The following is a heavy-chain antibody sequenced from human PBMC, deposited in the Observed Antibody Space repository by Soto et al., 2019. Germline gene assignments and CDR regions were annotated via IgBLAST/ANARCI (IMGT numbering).Heavy chain of an antibody. CDR2: IYYSGST. Sequence: PSETLSLTCTVSGGSISSYYWSWIRQPPGKGLEWIGYIYYSGSTNYNPSLKSRVTISVDTSKNQFSLKLSSVTAADTAVYYCARAGVRGVMYWFAPWGQGTLVTVSS. J-gene: IGHJ5*02. CDR1: GGSISSYY. V-gene: IGHV4-59*01. CDR3: ARAGVRGVMYWFAP. D-gene: IGHD3-10*01.